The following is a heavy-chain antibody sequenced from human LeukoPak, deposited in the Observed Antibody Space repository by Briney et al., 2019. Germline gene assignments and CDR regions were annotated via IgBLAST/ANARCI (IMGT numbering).Heavy chain of an antibody. J-gene: IGHJ4*02. CDR1: GGSFSGYY. CDR2: INHSGST. D-gene: IGHD6-13*01. V-gene: IGHV4-34*01. Sequence: KPSETLSLTCAVYGGSFSGYYWSWIRQPPGKGLEWIGEINHSGSTNYNPSLKSRVTISVDTSKNQFSLKLSSVTAADTAVYYCARATAPDPLGIAAAGIDYWGQGTLVTVSS. CDR3: ARATAPDPLGIAAAGIDY.